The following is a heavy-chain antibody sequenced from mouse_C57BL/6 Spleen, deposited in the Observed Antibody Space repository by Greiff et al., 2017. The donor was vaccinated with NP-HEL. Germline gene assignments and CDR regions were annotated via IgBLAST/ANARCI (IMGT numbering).Heavy chain of an antibody. Sequence: EVKVEESGGGLVQPGGSMKLSCAASGFTFSDAWMDWVRQSPEKGLEWVAEIRNKANNHATYYAESVKGRFTISRDDSKSSVYLQMSSLRAEDTGIYYCTRGDYRDYAMDYWGQGTSVTVSS. V-gene: IGHV6-6*01. CDR1: GFTFSDAW. J-gene: IGHJ4*01. CDR2: IRNKANNHAT. D-gene: IGHD2-14*01. CDR3: TRGDYRDYAMDY.